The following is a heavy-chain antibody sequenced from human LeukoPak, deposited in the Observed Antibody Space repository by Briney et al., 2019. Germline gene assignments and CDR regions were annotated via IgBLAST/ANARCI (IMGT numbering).Heavy chain of an antibody. J-gene: IGHJ4*02. Sequence: GGSLRLSCAASGFTFSGSGMHWVRQASGKGLEWVGRIRSKANSYATAYAASLKGRFTISRDNSKNTLFLQMNSLRAEDRAVYYCAKDSLRTVPNASFDSWGQGTLVTVSS. CDR1: GFTFSGSG. V-gene: IGHV3-73*01. CDR2: IRSKANSYAT. CDR3: AKDSLRTVPNASFDS. D-gene: IGHD2-2*01.